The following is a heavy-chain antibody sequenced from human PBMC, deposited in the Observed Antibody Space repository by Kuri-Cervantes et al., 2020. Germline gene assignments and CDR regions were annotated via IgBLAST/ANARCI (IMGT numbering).Heavy chain of an antibody. Sequence: GESLKISCAASGFTFSSYGMHWVRQAPGKGLEWVAVIWYDGSNKYYADSVKGRFTISRDNSKNTLYLQMNSLRAEDTAVYYCARERIMITFGGVGAFDIWGQGTMVTVSS. V-gene: IGHV3-33*01. CDR3: ARERIMITFGGVGAFDI. CDR1: GFTFSSYG. J-gene: IGHJ3*02. CDR2: IWYDGSNK. D-gene: IGHD3-16*01.